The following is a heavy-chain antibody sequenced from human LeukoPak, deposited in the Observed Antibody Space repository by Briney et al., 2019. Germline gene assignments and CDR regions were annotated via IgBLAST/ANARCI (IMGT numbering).Heavy chain of an antibody. D-gene: IGHD4-23*01. CDR2: IYYSGST. Sequence: SETLSLTXTVSGGSISSYYWSWIRQPPGKGLEWIGYIYYSGSTNYNPSLKSRVTISVDTSKNQFSLKLSSVTAADTAVYYCALGGAYGGNSAVDYWGQGTLVTVSS. J-gene: IGHJ4*02. V-gene: IGHV4-59*01. CDR3: ALGGAYGGNSAVDY. CDR1: GGSISSYY.